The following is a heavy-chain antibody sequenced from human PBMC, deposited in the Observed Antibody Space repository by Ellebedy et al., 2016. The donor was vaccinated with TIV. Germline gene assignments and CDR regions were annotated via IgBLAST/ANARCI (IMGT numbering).Heavy chain of an antibody. Sequence: GESLKISXAASGFSVSNNYMSWVRQAPGKGLEWVSVIYSGDSTYYADSVKGRFTISRDNSKNTLYLQMNSLRAEDTAVYYCARPIVVVGGDMDVWGQGTTVTVSS. CDR2: IYSGDST. D-gene: IGHD2-15*01. V-gene: IGHV3-53*01. CDR1: GFSVSNNY. CDR3: ARPIVVVGGDMDV. J-gene: IGHJ6*02.